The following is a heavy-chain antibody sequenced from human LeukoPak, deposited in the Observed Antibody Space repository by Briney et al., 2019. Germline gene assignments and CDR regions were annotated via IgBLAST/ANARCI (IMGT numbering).Heavy chain of an antibody. D-gene: IGHD4-23*01. CDR1: GFTVRDFW. V-gene: IGHV3-7*01. CDR2: IKEDRTAD. Sequence: GGSLRLSCAASGFTVRDFWMAWVRQAPGKGLEWVAHIKEDRTADYYVDSVRGRFTISKDDGKNSLHLQMNSLRVEDTAVYYCVRGGWELDYWGQGTLVTVSS. J-gene: IGHJ4*02. CDR3: VRGGWELDY.